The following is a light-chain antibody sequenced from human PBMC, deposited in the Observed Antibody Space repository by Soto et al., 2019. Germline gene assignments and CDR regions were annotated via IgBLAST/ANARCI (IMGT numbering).Light chain of an antibody. J-gene: IGKJ2*01. CDR3: QQYNNWPPPYT. Sequence: EIVMTQSPATLSVSPGERATLSCRASQSVSSNLAWYQQKPGQAPRLLIYGASTRATGIPARFSGSESGTEFTLTISSLQSEDFAVYYCQQYNNWPPPYTLGQGTKLEIK. V-gene: IGKV3-15*01. CDR1: QSVSSN. CDR2: GAS.